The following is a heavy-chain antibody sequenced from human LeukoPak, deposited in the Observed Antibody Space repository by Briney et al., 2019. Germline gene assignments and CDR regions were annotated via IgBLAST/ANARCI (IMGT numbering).Heavy chain of an antibody. V-gene: IGHV3-53*01. CDR2: IYSGGST. CDR3: AKDGDWRPAAD. D-gene: IGHD2-2*01. J-gene: IGHJ4*02. CDR1: GFTVSSNY. Sequence: GGSLRLSCAASGFTVSSNYMSWVRQAPGKGLEWVSVIYSGGSTYYADSVKGRFTISRDNSKNTLYLQMNSLTAEDTALYYCAKDGDWRPAADWGQGTLVTVSS.